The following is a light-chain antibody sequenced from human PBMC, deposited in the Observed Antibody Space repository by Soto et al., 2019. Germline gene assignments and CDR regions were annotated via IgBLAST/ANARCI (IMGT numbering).Light chain of an antibody. CDR3: SSYAGNNNLV. V-gene: IGLV2-8*01. CDR2: DVT. CDR1: SSDVGGYNY. Sequence: QSALTQPPSASGSPGQSVTISCTGTSSDVGGYNYVSWYQQYPGKAPKLMIYDVTKRPSGVPDRFSGSKSGNTASLTVSGLQAEDEAEYYCSSYAGNNNLVFGGGTKLTVL. J-gene: IGLJ2*01.